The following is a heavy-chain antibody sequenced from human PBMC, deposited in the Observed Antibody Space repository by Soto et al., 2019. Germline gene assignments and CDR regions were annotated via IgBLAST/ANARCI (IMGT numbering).Heavy chain of an antibody. D-gene: IGHD2-2*01. CDR2: IIPIVGTA. Sequence: QVQLVQSGAEVKKPVSSVKVSCKSSGGTFSSYAISWVRQAPGQGLEWMGGIIPIVGTANYAQKFQGRVTITADESTSTAYMELSSLRSEYTSVYYCARGYCSSTSCYHYYYYGMDVWGQGTTVTVSS. V-gene: IGHV1-69*01. J-gene: IGHJ6*02. CDR3: ARGYCSSTSCYHYYYYGMDV. CDR1: GGTFSSYA.